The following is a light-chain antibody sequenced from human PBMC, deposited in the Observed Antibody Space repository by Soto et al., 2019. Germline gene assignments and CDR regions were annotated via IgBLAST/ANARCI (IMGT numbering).Light chain of an antibody. Sequence: EIVLTQSPATLSLSPGERATLSCTASQSVTSSCLAWYQRKPGQAPRLLIHTTSTRATDIPGRFSGSGSGTDFTLTLSRLQPEDFAVYYCQQCGGSPLFSFGPGTRVDI. V-gene: IGKV3-20*01. J-gene: IGKJ3*01. CDR3: QQCGGSPLFS. CDR2: TTS. CDR1: QSVTSSC.